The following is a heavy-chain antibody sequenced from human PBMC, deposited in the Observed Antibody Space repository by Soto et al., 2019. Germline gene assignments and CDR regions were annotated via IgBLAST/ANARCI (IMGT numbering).Heavy chain of an antibody. CDR2: INAGNGNT. J-gene: IGHJ4*02. V-gene: IGHV1-3*01. CDR3: ARGRKYSSSWYLFPYLDY. CDR1: GYTFTSYA. D-gene: IGHD6-13*01. Sequence: ASVKVSCKASGYTFTSYAMHWVRQAPGQRLEWMGWINAGNGNTKYSQKFQGRVTITRDTSASTAYMELSSLRSEDTAVYYCARGRKYSSSWYLFPYLDYWGQGTLVTVSS.